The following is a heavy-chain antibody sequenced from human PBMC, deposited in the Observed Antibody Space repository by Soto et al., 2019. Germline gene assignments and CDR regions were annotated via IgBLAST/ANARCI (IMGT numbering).Heavy chain of an antibody. V-gene: IGHV3-23*01. Sequence: EVQLLESGGGLIQPGGSLRLSCAASGFTFSSYAMNWVRQAPWKGLEWVSAISGSRGNTFYADSVKGRFTISRDNSKNTLYLQMNSLRAEDTAVYYCAKDLQENDGGWYDAFDVWGQGTVVTVSS. CDR2: ISGSRGNT. D-gene: IGHD6-19*01. J-gene: IGHJ3*01. CDR1: GFTFSSYA. CDR3: AKDLQENDGGWYDAFDV.